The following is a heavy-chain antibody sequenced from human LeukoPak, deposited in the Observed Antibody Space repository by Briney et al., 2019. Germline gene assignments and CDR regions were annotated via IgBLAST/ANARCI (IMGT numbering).Heavy chain of an antibody. Sequence: PSETLSLTCTVSGGSISSYYWSWIRQPPGKGLEWIGYIYYSGSTNYNPSLKSRATISVDTSKNQFSLKLSSVTAADTAVYYCARGKYYDILTGPPSNWFDPWGQGTLVTVSS. CDR2: IYYSGST. CDR1: GGSISSYY. J-gene: IGHJ5*02. D-gene: IGHD3-9*01. CDR3: ARGKYYDILTGPPSNWFDP. V-gene: IGHV4-59*08.